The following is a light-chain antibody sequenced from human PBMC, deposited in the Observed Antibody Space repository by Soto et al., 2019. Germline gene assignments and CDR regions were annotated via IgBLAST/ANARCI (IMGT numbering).Light chain of an antibody. V-gene: IGKV1-39*01. Sequence: DIQMTQSPSSLSASGGDRVTITCRASQSISNFLNWYQQKPGKVPKLLIYAASTLQSGVPSRFSGSGSGTDFTLTISSLQPEDFATYYCQQSYSIPLTFGQGTRLDIK. CDR3: QQSYSIPLT. CDR2: AAS. J-gene: IGKJ5*01. CDR1: QSISNF.